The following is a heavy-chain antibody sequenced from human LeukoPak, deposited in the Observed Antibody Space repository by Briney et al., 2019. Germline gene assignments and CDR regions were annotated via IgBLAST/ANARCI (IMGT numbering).Heavy chain of an antibody. CDR1: GGSIGSFY. J-gene: IGHJ5*02. D-gene: IGHD2-8*02. CDR2: VYGNGNT. CDR3: ARHAFVLEAGYWFDP. Sequence: SDTLSLTRTVSGGSIGSFYWSWIRQAPGKGPEWIANVYGNGNTNYNPSLRGRVSMSVATSSEQFSLRLRSVTAADTAIYYCARHAFVLEAGYWFDPWGQGILVTVSS. V-gene: IGHV4-59*08.